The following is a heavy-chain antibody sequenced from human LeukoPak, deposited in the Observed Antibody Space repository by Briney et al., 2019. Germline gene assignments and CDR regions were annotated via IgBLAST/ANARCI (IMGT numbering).Heavy chain of an antibody. D-gene: IGHD1-26*01. Sequence: GGSLRLSCAASGFTFSNYWMGWARQAPGKGLEWAAKIKEDGSQKQYVDSVKGRFTISRDNAKNSLYLQMSSLRAEDTAVYYCARDRGGGSYDYWGQGTVVTVSS. CDR2: IKEDGSQK. CDR1: GFTFSNYW. J-gene: IGHJ4*02. V-gene: IGHV3-7*01. CDR3: ARDRGGGSYDY.